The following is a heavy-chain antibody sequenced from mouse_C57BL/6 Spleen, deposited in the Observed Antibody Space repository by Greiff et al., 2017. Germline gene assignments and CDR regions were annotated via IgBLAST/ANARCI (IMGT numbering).Heavy chain of an antibody. CDR1: GYTFTSYW. CDR2: IDPSDSYT. CDR3: AREGGPHYVDY. Sequence: VQLQQSGAELVKPGASVKLSCKASGYTFTSYWMQWVKQRPGQGLEWIGEIDPSDSYTNYNQKFKGKATLTVDTSSSTAYMQLSSLTSEDSAVDYGAREGGPHYVDYWGQGTTLTVSS. J-gene: IGHJ2*01. V-gene: IGHV1-50*01.